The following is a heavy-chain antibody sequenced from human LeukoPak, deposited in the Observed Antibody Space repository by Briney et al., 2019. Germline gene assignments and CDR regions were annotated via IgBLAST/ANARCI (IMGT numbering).Heavy chain of an antibody. D-gene: IGHD3-22*01. Sequence: GGSLRLSCAASGFTFSSYAMGWVRQAPGKGLEWVSANSGSGGSTYYADSVKGRFTISRDNSKNTLYLQMNSLRAEDTAVYYCAKVEMVITTRYFQHWGQGTLVTVSS. J-gene: IGHJ1*01. V-gene: IGHV3-23*01. CDR1: GFTFSSYA. CDR3: AKVEMVITTRYFQH. CDR2: NSGSGGST.